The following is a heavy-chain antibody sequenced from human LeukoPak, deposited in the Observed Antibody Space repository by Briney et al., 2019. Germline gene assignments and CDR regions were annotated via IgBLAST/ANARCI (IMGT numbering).Heavy chain of an antibody. CDR1: GYTLTELS. J-gene: IGHJ6*04. CDR2: FYPEDGET. D-gene: IGHD2-2*02. Sequence: ASVTVSCKVSGYTLTELSMHWVRQAPGKGLEWMGGFYPEDGETIYAQKFQGRVTMTEDTSTDTAYMELSSLRSEDTAVYYCAGGGCSSTSCYTGMDVWGKGTTVTVSS. CDR3: AGGGCSSTSCYTGMDV. V-gene: IGHV1-24*01.